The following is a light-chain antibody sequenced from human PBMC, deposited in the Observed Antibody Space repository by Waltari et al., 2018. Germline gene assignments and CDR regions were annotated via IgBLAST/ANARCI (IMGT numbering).Light chain of an antibody. CDR3: QQYSNWPPWT. V-gene: IGKV3-15*01. Sequence: EIVMTQSPVTLSLSPGERASLSCRASQTVNSDLAWYQQMPGHAPRLLIYGASTRATGIPARFSGSGSGTEFTLTISSLQSEDFAVYYCQQYSNWPPWTFGQGTKVEIK. CDR1: QTVNSD. CDR2: GAS. J-gene: IGKJ1*01.